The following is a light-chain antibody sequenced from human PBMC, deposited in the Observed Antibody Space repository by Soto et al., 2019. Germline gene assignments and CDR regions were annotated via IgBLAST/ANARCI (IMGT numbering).Light chain of an antibody. Sequence: EIVLTHSPGTLSLSPCERATLSFSAIQSVSSSYLAWYQQKPGQAPRLLIYGASSRATGIPDRFSGSGSGTDFTLTISRLEPEDFAVYYCQQYGSSPPLTFGGGTKVDI. V-gene: IGKV3-20*01. CDR2: GAS. J-gene: IGKJ4*01. CDR3: QQYGSSPPLT. CDR1: QSVSSSY.